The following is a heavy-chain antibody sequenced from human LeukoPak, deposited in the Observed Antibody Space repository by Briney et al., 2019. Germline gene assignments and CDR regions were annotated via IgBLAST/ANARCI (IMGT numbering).Heavy chain of an antibody. CDR3: ARVSDAFDYFFDS. Sequence: PGGFLRLSCAASGFAFSTYSMNWVRQAPGKGLEWVSSVSRSSRFIFYADSVQGRFTISRDDAMDSLFLQMNSLRAEDTAVYYCARVSDAFDYFFDSWGQGTLVTVSS. D-gene: IGHD5-12*01. CDR1: GFAFSTYS. J-gene: IGHJ4*02. V-gene: IGHV3-21*01. CDR2: VSRSSRFI.